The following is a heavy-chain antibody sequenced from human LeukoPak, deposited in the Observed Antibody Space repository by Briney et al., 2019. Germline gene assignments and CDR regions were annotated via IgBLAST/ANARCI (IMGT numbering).Heavy chain of an antibody. Sequence: GGSLRLSCAASGFTFSSYSMNWVRQAPGKGLEWVSFISSRSSYIYYADSMKGRFTISRDNAKNSLYLQMNSLRAEDTAVYYCARADGGPPYYYYYYLDVWGKGTTVTVSS. J-gene: IGHJ6*03. V-gene: IGHV3-21*01. CDR1: GFTFSSYS. CDR3: ARADGGPPYYYYYYLDV. D-gene: IGHD4-23*01. CDR2: ISSRSSYI.